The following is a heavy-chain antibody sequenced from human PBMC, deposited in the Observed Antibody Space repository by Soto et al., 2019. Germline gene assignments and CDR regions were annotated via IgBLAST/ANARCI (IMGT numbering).Heavy chain of an antibody. D-gene: IGHD6-19*01. V-gene: IGHV3-23*01. CDR2: ISGSGGST. CDR3: ATDRFRDSSMFLLDY. J-gene: IGHJ4*01. Sequence: EVQLLESGGGLVQPGGSLRLSCAASGFTFSSYAMSWVRQAPGKGLEWVSAISGSGGSTYYADSVKGRFTISRDNSKDTLYLQMNSLRAEDTAVYYCATDRFRDSSMFLLDYGGHGTLVTVSP. CDR1: GFTFSSYA.